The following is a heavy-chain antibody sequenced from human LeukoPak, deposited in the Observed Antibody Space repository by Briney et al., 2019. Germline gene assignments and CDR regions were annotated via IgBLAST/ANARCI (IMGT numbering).Heavy chain of an antibody. V-gene: IGHV3-7*03. CDR1: GFSFSTYG. J-gene: IGHJ3*01. CDR2: IKPDGSEK. CDR3: ARNAFDF. Sequence: GGSLRLSCAASGFSFSTYGMSWVRQAPGKGLEWVANIKPDGSEKSYVDSVKGRFTISRDNAKNSLYLQMNSLRADDTAVYYCARNAFDFWGQGTMVTVSS.